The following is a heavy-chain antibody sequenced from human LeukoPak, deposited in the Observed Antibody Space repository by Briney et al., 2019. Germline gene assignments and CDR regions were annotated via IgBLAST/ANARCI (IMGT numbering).Heavy chain of an antibody. D-gene: IGHD1-26*01. Sequence: PSETLSLTCTVSGGSISSYYWSWIRQPPGKGLEWIGYIYYSGSTYYNPSLKSRVTISVDTSKNQFSLKLSSVTAADTAVYYCYKGVELIVGATRDYGMDVWGQGTTVTVSS. J-gene: IGHJ6*02. CDR2: IYYSGST. CDR1: GGSISSYY. V-gene: IGHV4-59*12. CDR3: YKGVELIVGATRDYGMDV.